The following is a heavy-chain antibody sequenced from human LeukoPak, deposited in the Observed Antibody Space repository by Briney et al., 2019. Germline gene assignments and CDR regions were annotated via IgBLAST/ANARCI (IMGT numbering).Heavy chain of an antibody. V-gene: IGHV3-30*02. CDR1: GFTFSNYG. CDR3: ARDREVVVAAIDY. J-gene: IGHJ4*02. Sequence: GGSLRLSCAASGFTFSNYGMHWVRQAPGKGLEWVAFIRYDDITKYYVDSVKGRFTISRDNSKNTLFLQMNSLRAEDTAVYYCARDREVVVAAIDYWGQGTLVTVSS. D-gene: IGHD2-15*01. CDR2: IRYDDITK.